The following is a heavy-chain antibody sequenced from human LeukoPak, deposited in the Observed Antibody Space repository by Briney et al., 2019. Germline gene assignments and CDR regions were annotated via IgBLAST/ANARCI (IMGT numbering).Heavy chain of an antibody. J-gene: IGHJ6*03. D-gene: IGHD2-2*01. CDR3: AREVDVVIPSASGFGLEYYYYMDV. CDR2: VYYSGST. CDR1: GGSISSTSHY. Sequence: PLETLSLTCTVSGGSISSTSHYLGWIRQPPGKGLEWIGYVYYSGSTNYNSSLRSRVTISIDTSKNQFSLKLSSVTAADTAVYYCAREVDVVIPSASGFGLEYYYYMDVWGKGTTVTVSS. V-gene: IGHV4-61*01.